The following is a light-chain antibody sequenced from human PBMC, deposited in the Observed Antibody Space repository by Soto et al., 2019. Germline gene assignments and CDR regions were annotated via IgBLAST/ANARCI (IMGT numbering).Light chain of an antibody. CDR3: SSYADTNNLV. V-gene: IGLV2-8*01. CDR2: EVN. J-gene: IGLJ7*01. CDR1: SSDIGGYNC. Sequence: QSALTQPPSASGSPGQSVTISCTGTSSDIGGYNCVSWYQQHPGKAPKLMIDEVNTRPPGGPDRFSGSKSGNTASLTVSGLQAEDEADYYCSSYADTNNLVFGGGTQLTVL.